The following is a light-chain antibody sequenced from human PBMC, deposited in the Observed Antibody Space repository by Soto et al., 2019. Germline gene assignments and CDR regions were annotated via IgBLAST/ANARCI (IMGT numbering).Light chain of an antibody. CDR1: EGISNY. CDR3: QQYNSAPRLT. V-gene: IGKV1-27*01. J-gene: IGKJ4*01. CDR2: AAS. Sequence: DIQMTQSPSSLSASVGDRVTITCRASEGISNYLAWYQQKPGKVPKLLIYAASTLQSGVPSRFSGSGSGTDFTLTISSLQHEDVATYYCQQYNSAPRLTFGGGTKVEI.